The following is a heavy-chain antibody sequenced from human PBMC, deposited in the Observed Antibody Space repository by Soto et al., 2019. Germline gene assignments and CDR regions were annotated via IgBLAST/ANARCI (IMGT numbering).Heavy chain of an antibody. V-gene: IGHV4-31*03. D-gene: IGHD3-10*01. CDR2: IYYSGIT. CDR3: ARLQLWFGVDY. CDR1: GGSISSGGYY. Sequence: QVQLQESGPGLVKPSQTLSLTCTVSGGSISSGGYYWSWIRQHPGKGLEWIGYIYYSGITYYNPSLKSRVTISVDTYKKQFSLKLSSVTAADTAVYYCARLQLWFGVDYWGQGTLVTFSS. J-gene: IGHJ4*02.